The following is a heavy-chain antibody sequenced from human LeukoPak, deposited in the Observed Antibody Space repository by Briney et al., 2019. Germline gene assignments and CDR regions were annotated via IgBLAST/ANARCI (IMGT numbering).Heavy chain of an antibody. V-gene: IGHV3-23*01. Sequence: PGGSLRLSCAASGFTFSSYAMSWVRQAPGKGLEWVSAISGSGGSTYYADSVKGRFTISRDNSKNTLYLQMNSLRAEDAAVYYCAKDGPDDFWTGYDYWGQGTLVTVSS. CDR3: AKDGPDDFWTGYDY. CDR2: ISGSGGST. J-gene: IGHJ4*02. CDR1: GFTFSSYA. D-gene: IGHD3-3*01.